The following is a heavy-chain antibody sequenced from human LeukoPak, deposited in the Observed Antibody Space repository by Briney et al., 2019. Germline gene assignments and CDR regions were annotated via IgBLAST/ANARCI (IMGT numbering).Heavy chain of an antibody. Sequence: GGSLRLSCAASGFTFSSYAVHSVRQAPGKGLEWVAVISYDGSNKYYADSVKGRFTISRDNSKNTLYLQMNSLRAEDTAVYYCASDSVTFNWNYLVAWFDPWGQGTLVTVSS. CDR3: ASDSVTFNWNYLVAWFDP. D-gene: IGHD1-7*01. J-gene: IGHJ5*02. V-gene: IGHV3-30-3*01. CDR1: GFTFSSYA. CDR2: ISYDGSNK.